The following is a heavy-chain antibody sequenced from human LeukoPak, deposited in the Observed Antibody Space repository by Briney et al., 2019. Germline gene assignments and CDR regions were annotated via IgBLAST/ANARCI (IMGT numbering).Heavy chain of an antibody. V-gene: IGHV3-30*04. D-gene: IGHD6-13*01. J-gene: IGHJ6*02. CDR3: ARAQYSSSWYNSYYYYGMDV. CDR2: ISYDGSNK. Sequence: GGSLRLSCAASGFTFSSYAMHWVRQAPGKGLEWVAVISYDGSNKYYADSVKGRFTISRDNSKNTLYLQMNSLRAEDTAVYYCARAQYSSSWYNSYYYYGMDVWGQGTTVTVSS. CDR1: GFTFSSYA.